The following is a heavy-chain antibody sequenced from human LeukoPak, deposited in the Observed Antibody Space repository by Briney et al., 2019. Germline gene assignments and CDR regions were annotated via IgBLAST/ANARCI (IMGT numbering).Heavy chain of an antibody. CDR2: IYYSGTT. CDR1: GGSISYYY. J-gene: IGHJ6*02. D-gene: IGHD4-17*01. Sequence: SETLSLTCTVSGGSISYYYWSWIRQSPGKGLEWIGYIYYSGTTNYNPSLKSRVTISVDTSKNQFSLQLRSVTAADTAVYYCARDDPQTTVPEGMDVWGQGTTVTVSS. CDR3: ARDDPQTTVPEGMDV. V-gene: IGHV4-59*01.